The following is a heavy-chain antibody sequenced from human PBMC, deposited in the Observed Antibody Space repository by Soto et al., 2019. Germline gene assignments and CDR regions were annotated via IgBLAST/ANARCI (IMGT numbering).Heavy chain of an antibody. J-gene: IGHJ4*02. D-gene: IGHD5-18*01. V-gene: IGHV3-30*18. Sequence: QVQLVESGGGVVQPGRSLRLSCAASGFTFSSYGMHWVRQAPGKGLEWVAVISYDGSNKYYADSVKGRFTISRDNSKNTLYLQMNSLRAEDTAVYYCAKAGGGGDSYGYVYYWGQGTLVTVSS. CDR1: GFTFSSYG. CDR3: AKAGGGGDSYGYVYY. CDR2: ISYDGSNK.